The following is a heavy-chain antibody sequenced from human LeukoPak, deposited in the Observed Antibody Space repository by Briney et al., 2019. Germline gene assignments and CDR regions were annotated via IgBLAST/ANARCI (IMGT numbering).Heavy chain of an antibody. CDR1: GRSISGYY. D-gene: IGHD1-26*01. V-gene: IGHV4-59*01. J-gene: IGHJ4*02. CDR2: IYYSGSN. CDR3: ARSTASGLLGGYLDD. Sequence: SETLSLTCSVSGRSISGYYWSWIRQPPGKGLEWIGYIYYSGSNNFNPSLESRAAISVDRSKNHFCLTLSFVTVADTAVYYCARSTASGLLGGYLDDWGRGTLVTVSS.